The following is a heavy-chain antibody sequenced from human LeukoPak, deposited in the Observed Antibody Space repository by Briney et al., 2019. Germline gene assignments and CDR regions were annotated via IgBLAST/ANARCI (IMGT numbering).Heavy chain of an antibody. CDR1: GFTVSSNY. CDR3: AKVEEGWFDP. V-gene: IGHV3-66*01. Sequence: GGSLRLSCAASGFTVSSNYMGWVRQAPGRGLEWVSVIYSDTTAYYPDSVKGRFTISRDNSKNTLYLQMNSLGTDDTAVYYCAKVEEGWFDPWGQGTLVTVSS. J-gene: IGHJ5*02. CDR2: IYSDTTA.